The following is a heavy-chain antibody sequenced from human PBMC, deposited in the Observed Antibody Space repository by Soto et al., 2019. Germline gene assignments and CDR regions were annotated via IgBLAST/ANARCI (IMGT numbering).Heavy chain of an antibody. Sequence: SGGSLRLSCAASGFTFSNAWMSWVRQAPGKGLEWVGRIKSKTDGGTTDYAAPVKGRFTISRDDSKNTLYLQMNSLKTEDTAVYYCTTDPQYLSSYYGMDVWGQGTTVTGSS. J-gene: IGHJ6*02. CDR2: IKSKTDGGTT. CDR3: TTDPQYLSSYYGMDV. V-gene: IGHV3-15*01. D-gene: IGHD6-6*01. CDR1: GFTFSNAW.